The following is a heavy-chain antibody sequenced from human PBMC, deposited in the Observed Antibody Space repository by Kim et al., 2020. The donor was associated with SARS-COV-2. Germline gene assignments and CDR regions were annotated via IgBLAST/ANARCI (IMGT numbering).Heavy chain of an antibody. V-gene: IGHV4-39*07. Sequence: SETLSFTCTVSGGSISSSSYYWGWIRQPPGKGLEWIGSIYYSGSTYYNPSLKSRVTISVDTSKNQFSLKLSSVTAADTAVYYCARDFDSRGYWGQGTLV. CDR2: IYYSGST. D-gene: IGHD3-9*01. CDR1: GGSISSSSYY. J-gene: IGHJ4*02. CDR3: ARDFDSRGY.